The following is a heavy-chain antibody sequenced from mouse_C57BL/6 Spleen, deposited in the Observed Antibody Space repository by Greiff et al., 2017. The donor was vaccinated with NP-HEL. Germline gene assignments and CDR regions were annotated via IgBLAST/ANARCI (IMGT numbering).Heavy chain of an antibody. Sequence: EVQLQESGPGLVKPSQSLSLTCSVTGYSITSGYYWNWIRQFPGNKLEWMGYISYDGSNNYNPSLKNRISITRDTSKNQFFLKLNSVTTEDTATYYCAREDYYYGSSSHYFDYWGQGTTLTVSS. CDR2: ISYDGSN. D-gene: IGHD1-1*01. J-gene: IGHJ2*01. V-gene: IGHV3-6*01. CDR3: AREDYYYGSSSHYFDY. CDR1: GYSITSGYY.